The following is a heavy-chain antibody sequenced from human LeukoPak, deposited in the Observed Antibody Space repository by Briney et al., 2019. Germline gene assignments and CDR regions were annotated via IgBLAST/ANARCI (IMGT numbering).Heavy chain of an antibody. CDR1: GFPFSSYW. CDR2: IKQDGSKK. J-gene: IGHJ6*02. V-gene: IGHV3-7*01. Sequence: GGSLRLSCVASGFPFSSYWMTWVRQAPGKGLEWVANIKQDGSKKSYVDSVKGRFTISRDNAKNSLYLQMNSLRAEDTAVYYCARVSRDFYSNYCYYYGMDVWGQGTTVTVSS. CDR3: ARVSRDFYSNYCYYYGMDV. D-gene: IGHD4-11*01.